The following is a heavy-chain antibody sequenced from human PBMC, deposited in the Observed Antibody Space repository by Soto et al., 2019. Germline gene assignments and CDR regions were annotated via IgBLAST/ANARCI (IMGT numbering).Heavy chain of an antibody. J-gene: IGHJ4*02. CDR1: GFTFSSYS. CDR2: ISSSSSYI. Sequence: EVQLVESGGGLVQPGGSLRLSCAASGFTFSSYSMNWVRQAPGKGLEWVSSISSSSSYIYYADSVKGRFTISRDNAKNSLYLQMNSLRAEDTAVYYCARVRYCSGGSCYSIKEFDYWGQGTLVTVSS. CDR3: ARVRYCSGGSCYSIKEFDY. V-gene: IGHV3-21*01. D-gene: IGHD2-15*01.